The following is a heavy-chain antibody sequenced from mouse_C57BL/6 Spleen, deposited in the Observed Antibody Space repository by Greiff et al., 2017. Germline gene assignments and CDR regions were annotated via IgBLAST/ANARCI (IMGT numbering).Heavy chain of an antibody. J-gene: IGHJ1*03. CDR1: GYTFTSYW. V-gene: IGHV1-52*01. CDR2: IDPSDSET. Sequence: QVQLQQPGAELVRPGSSVKLSCKASGYTFTSYWMHWVKQRPIQGLEWIGNIDPSDSETHYNQKFKDKATLTVDKSSSTAYMQLSSLTSEDSAVYDCARGTTVVAEGWYFDVWGTGTTVTVAS. CDR3: ARGTTVVAEGWYFDV. D-gene: IGHD1-1*01.